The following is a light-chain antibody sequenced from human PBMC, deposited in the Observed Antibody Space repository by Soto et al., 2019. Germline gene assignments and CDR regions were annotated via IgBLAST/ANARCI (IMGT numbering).Light chain of an antibody. CDR1: SSDVGGYTY. CDR2: EVN. CDR3: SSYTSRSTLYV. V-gene: IGLV2-14*01. J-gene: IGLJ1*01. Sequence: QSVLTQPASVSGSPRQSITISCTGASSDVGGYTYVSWYQQHPGKAPKLMIYEVNNRPSGVSNRFSGSKSGNTASLTISGLQAEDEADYYCSSYTSRSTLYVFGTGTKVTVL.